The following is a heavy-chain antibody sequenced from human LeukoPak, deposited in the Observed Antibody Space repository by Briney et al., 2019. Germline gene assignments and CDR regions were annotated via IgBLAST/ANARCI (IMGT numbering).Heavy chain of an antibody. J-gene: IGHJ4*02. CDR2: ISGSGGST. CDR3: AKSGYNRFDY. D-gene: IGHD5-24*01. Sequence: GGSLRLSCVVSGFTFSSYAMSWVRQAPGKGLEWVSGISGSGGSTYYADSVKGRFTISRDNTKNTLYLQMNSLRAEDTAVYYCAKSGYNRFDYWGQGTLVTVSS. V-gene: IGHV3-23*01. CDR1: GFTFSSYA.